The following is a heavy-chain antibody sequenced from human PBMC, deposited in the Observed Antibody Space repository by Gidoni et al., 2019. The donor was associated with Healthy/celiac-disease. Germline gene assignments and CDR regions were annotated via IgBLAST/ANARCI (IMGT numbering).Heavy chain of an antibody. CDR3: ARGGFKWLRNRDKNYYYYGMDV. D-gene: IGHD5-12*01. CDR2: INHSGST. J-gene: IGHJ6*02. Sequence: QVQLQQWGAGLLKPSETLSLTCAVYGGSFSGYYWSWIRQPPGKGLEWIGEINHSGSTNYNPSLKSRVTISVDTSKNQFSLKLSSVTAADTAVYYCARGGFKWLRNRDKNYYYYGMDVWGQGTTVTVSS. V-gene: IGHV4-34*01. CDR1: GGSFSGYY.